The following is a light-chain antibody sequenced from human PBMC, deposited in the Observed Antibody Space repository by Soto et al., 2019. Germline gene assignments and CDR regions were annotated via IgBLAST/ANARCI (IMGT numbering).Light chain of an antibody. CDR2: DAS. Sequence: EVVLTQSPATLSLSPGERATLSCRASQSVSSYLAWYHQKPGQAPRLLIYDASNRATGIPARFGGSGSGTDFTLTISSLEPEDFAVYYCQQRQHWPPITFGQGTRLEIK. CDR3: QQRQHWPPIT. CDR1: QSVSSY. V-gene: IGKV3-11*01. J-gene: IGKJ5*01.